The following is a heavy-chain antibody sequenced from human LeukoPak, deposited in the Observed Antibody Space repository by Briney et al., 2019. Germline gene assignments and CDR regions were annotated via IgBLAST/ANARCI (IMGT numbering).Heavy chain of an antibody. CDR2: ISSSSSTI. Sequence: GGSLRLSCAASGFTFSSYSMNWVRQAPGKGLEWVSYISSSSSTIYYADSVKGRFTISRDNAKNSLYLQMNSLRAEDTAVYYCARDYRMEGDAFDIWGQGTMVTVSS. D-gene: IGHD1-1*01. CDR3: ARDYRMEGDAFDI. J-gene: IGHJ3*02. V-gene: IGHV3-48*01. CDR1: GFTFSSYS.